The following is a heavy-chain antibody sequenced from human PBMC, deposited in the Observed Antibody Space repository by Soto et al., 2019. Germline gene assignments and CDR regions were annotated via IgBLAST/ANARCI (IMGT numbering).Heavy chain of an antibody. CDR1: GFTFRNYG. Sequence: QVQLVESGGGVVQPGRSLRLSCAASGFTFRNYGMHWVRQTPGKGLEWVALMSYDGINKYYAASVRGRFTISRDNSKNKLYLQMNSLRTEDTAMYYCAKGAEGGAYYGTDVWGQGTTVTVSS. J-gene: IGHJ6*02. D-gene: IGHD3-16*01. CDR3: AKGAEGGAYYGTDV. V-gene: IGHV3-30*18. CDR2: MSYDGINK.